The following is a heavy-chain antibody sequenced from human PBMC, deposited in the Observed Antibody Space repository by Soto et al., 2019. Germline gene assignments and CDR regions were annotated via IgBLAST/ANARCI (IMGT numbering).Heavy chain of an antibody. CDR3: ARERYGDY. J-gene: IGHJ4*02. V-gene: IGHV1-18*01. D-gene: IGHD1-1*01. Sequence: QVHLVQSGAEVKKPGASVKVSCKGSGYGFTTYGITWVRQAPGQGLEWMAWISAHNGNTNYAQKLQGRVTVTRDTYTSTAYMELRSLISDETAVYYCARERYGDYWGQGALVTVSS. CDR2: ISAHNGNT. CDR1: GYGFTTYG.